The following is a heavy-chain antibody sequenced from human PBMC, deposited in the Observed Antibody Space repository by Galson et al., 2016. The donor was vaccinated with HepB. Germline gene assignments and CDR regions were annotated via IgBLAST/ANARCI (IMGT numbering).Heavy chain of an antibody. Sequence: SLRLSCAASGFTFSSYARSWVRQAPGKGLEWVSAITISGDYRYYADSVKGRFTISRDNSKNTLYLQMTSLRAEDTAVYYCAKDLIAVAGPYFDSWGQGTLVTVSS. D-gene: IGHD6-19*01. CDR3: AKDLIAVAGPYFDS. CDR1: GFTFSSYA. J-gene: IGHJ4*02. CDR2: ITISGDYR. V-gene: IGHV3-23*01.